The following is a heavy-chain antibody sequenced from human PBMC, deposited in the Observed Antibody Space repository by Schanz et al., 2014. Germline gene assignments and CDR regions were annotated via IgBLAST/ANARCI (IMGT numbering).Heavy chain of an antibody. V-gene: IGHV1-18*01. Sequence: QVRLVQSGAELKMPGATVKVSCETSGYTFTRSGISWVRQAPGQGLEWMGWIGGSDGNTNFAQKFQGRVNMTRDTSTSTVYMELSSLRSEDTAVYYCASALTTWGGMDVWGQGTTVTVSS. CDR2: IGGSDGNT. CDR3: ASALTTWGGMDV. CDR1: GYTFTRSG. D-gene: IGHD4-4*01. J-gene: IGHJ6*02.